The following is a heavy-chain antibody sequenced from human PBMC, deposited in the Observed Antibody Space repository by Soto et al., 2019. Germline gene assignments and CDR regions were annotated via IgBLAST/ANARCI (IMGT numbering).Heavy chain of an antibody. J-gene: IGHJ3*02. CDR1: GYTFTGYY. CDR2: INPNSGGT. CDR3: ASSVAVAAPGDACES. D-gene: IGHD6-19*01. V-gene: IGHV1-2*02. Sequence: ASVKVSCKASGYTFTGYYMHWVRQAPGQGLEWMGWINPNSGGTNYAQKFQGRVTMTRDTSISTAYMELSRLRSDDTAVYYCASSVAVAAPGDACESWGQGTRGTVAS.